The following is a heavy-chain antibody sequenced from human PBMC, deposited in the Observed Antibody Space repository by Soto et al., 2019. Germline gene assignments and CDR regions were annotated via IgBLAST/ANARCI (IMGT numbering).Heavy chain of an antibody. J-gene: IGHJ4*02. D-gene: IGHD5-18*01. Sequence: SETLSLRCTVSGGTSIDYAGGWIRKPAGKGLEWIGYIYYSGTTNYNPPLKSRVTMSIDRSNNQFSLNLNSVTAADTALYYCARGPAYSYGYWVNWGQGTLVTVSS. CDR1: GGTSIDYA. V-gene: IGHV4-59*01. CDR3: ARGPAYSYGYWVN. CDR2: IYYSGTT.